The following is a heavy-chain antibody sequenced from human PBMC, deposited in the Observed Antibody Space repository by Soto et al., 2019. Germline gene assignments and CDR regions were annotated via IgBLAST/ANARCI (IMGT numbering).Heavy chain of an antibody. CDR2: IPNSGST. CDR3: ATESGSTYGYFDH. CDR1: GGSVTSDEDY. J-gene: IGHJ4*02. D-gene: IGHD5-18*01. Sequence: SETLSLTCTVSGGSVTSDEDYWTWIRQSPGKGLEWIGYIPNSGSTGYNPSLKTRLSMSVDRSKNQFTLRLTSVTAADTAVYFCATESGSTYGYFDHWGQGTQVTVSS. V-gene: IGHV4-30-4*01.